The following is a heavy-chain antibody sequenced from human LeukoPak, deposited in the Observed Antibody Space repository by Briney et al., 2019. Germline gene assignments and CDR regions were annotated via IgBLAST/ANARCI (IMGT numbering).Heavy chain of an antibody. CDR3: ARDAGYCSGGSCYATKIDY. Sequence: GGSLRLSCAASGFTFDDYGMSWVRQAPGKGLEWVSGINWNGGSTGYADSVKGRFTISRDNSKNTLYLQMDSLRAEDTAVYYCARDAGYCSGGSCYATKIDYWGQGTLVTVSS. J-gene: IGHJ4*02. CDR1: GFTFDDYG. CDR2: INWNGGST. V-gene: IGHV3-20*04. D-gene: IGHD2-15*01.